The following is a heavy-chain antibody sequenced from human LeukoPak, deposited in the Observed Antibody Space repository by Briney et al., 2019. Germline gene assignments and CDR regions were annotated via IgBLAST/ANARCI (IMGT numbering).Heavy chain of an antibody. J-gene: IGHJ4*02. CDR3: AREPGWTIAARPFDY. CDR1: GSSFRGYY. CDR2: INLSGSA. D-gene: IGHD6-6*01. V-gene: IGHV4-34*01. Sequence: PSETLSLTCGVYGSSFRGYYWSWIRQPPGKGREGIGEINLSGSANSNASLKSRVTISVDTSRKQFSLKLSSVTAADSAMYYYAREPGWTIAARPFDYCGQGTLVTVSS.